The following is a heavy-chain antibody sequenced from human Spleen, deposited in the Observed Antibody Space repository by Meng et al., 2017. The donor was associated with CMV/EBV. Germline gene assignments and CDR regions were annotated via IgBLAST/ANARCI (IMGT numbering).Heavy chain of an antibody. CDR2: IYYSGST. D-gene: IGHD2-15*01. Sequence: SETLSLTCTVSGGSINSADYYWSWIRQPPGKGLEWIGYIYYSGSTYYNPSLKSRVTISIDTSKNQFSLKLNSVTAADTAVYYCARGRYCSGGSCYLFDYWGQGTLVTVSS. CDR1: GGSINSADYY. J-gene: IGHJ4*02. V-gene: IGHV4-30-4*08. CDR3: ARGRYCSGGSCYLFDY.